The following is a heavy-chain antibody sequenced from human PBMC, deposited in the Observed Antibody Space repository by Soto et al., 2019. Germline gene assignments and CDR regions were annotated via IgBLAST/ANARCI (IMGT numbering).Heavy chain of an antibody. D-gene: IGHD5-18*01. CDR1: GGSVSSGSYY. V-gene: IGHV4-61*01. CDR2: IYYSGST. Sequence: PSETLSLTCTVSGGSVSSGSYYWSWIRQPPGKGLEWIGYIYYSGSTNYNPSLKSRVTISVDTSKNQFSLKLSSVTAADTAVYYCARAVGVDTAMVREYYYGMDVWGQGTTVNVSS. CDR3: ARAVGVDTAMVREYYYGMDV. J-gene: IGHJ6*02.